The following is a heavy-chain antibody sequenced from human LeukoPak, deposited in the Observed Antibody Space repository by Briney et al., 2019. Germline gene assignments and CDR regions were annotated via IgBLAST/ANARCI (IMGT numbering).Heavy chain of an antibody. V-gene: IGHV1-18*01. J-gene: IGHJ5*02. CDR1: GYTFTSYG. Sequence: ASVKVSCKASGYTFTSYGISWVRQAPGQGLEWMGWISAYNGNTNYAQKLQGRVTMTTDTSTSTAYMELRSLRSDDTAVYYCARDLRLIVVVPAARRRGFDPWGQGTLVTVSS. CDR2: ISAYNGNT. CDR3: ARDLRLIVVVPAARRRGFDP. D-gene: IGHD2-2*01.